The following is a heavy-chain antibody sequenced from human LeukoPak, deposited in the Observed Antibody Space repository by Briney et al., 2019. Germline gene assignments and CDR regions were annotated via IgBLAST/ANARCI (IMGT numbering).Heavy chain of an antibody. D-gene: IGHD3-22*01. CDR2: ISGRGHTT. J-gene: IGHJ4*02. CDR3: AKGGHYDSSGYSPFDY. V-gene: IGHV3-23*01. Sequence: PGGSLRLSCAASGFTFGSYAMSWVRQAPAKGLEWVSGISGRGHTTYHADSVRGRFTISRDNSKNTLYLQMNSLRVDDSAVYYCAKGGHYDSSGYSPFDYWGQGTLVTVSS. CDR1: GFTFGSYA.